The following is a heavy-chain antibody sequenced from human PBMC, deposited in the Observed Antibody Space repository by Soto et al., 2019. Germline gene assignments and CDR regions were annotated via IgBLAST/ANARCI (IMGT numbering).Heavy chain of an antibody. CDR1: GIPSADFA. CDR3: ARDLGEVYAT. V-gene: IGHV3-23*01. J-gene: IGHJ5*02. D-gene: IGHD2-8*01. Sequence: ELQLLESGGALVQPGGSLRLSCVASGIPSADFAMTWVRQRPGKGLEWVSTISGDGGRTYYADSVKGRFTISRDNAKNSVFLQMSSLRAEDTAVYYCARDLGEVYATWGQGTLVTVSS. CDR2: ISGDGGRT.